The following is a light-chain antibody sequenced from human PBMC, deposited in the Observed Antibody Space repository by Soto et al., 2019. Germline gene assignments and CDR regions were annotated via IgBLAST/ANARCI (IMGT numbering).Light chain of an antibody. CDR2: EVI. CDR3: SSHTSSSTRV. V-gene: IGLV2-14*01. J-gene: IGLJ1*01. CDR1: SSDVGGYNF. Sequence: QSALTQPASVSGSPGQSITISCNGTSSDVGGYNFVSWYQQHPGKAPRLMIYEVINRPSGVSSRFSGSKSGNTASLTISGLQAEDEADYYCSSHTSSSTRVFGTGTKLTVL.